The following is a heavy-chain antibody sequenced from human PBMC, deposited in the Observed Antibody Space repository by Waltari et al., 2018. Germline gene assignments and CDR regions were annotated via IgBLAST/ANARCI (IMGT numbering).Heavy chain of an antibody. CDR2: IYSGGRT. CDR1: GFTFSSYA. D-gene: IGHD2-2*01. J-gene: IGHJ6*03. V-gene: IGHV3-23*03. Sequence: EVQLLESGGGLVQPGGSLRLSCAASGFTFSSYAMSWVRQAPGKGLEWVSVIYSGGRTEYADTVKGRFTISRDNSKNTLYLQMNSLRAEDTAVYYCAKDGCTSCYLGYYYYYMDVWGKGTTVTVSS. CDR3: AKDGCTSCYLGYYYYYMDV.